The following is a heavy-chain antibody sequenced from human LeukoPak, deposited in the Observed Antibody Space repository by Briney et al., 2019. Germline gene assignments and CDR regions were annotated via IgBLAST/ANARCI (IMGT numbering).Heavy chain of an antibody. CDR1: GYTFTSYG. CDR3: ARGGSTWIGARLSVFDV. CDR2: INPNSGGT. D-gene: IGHD2/OR15-2a*01. V-gene: IGHV1-2*02. J-gene: IGHJ3*01. Sequence: ASVKVSCKASGYTFTSYGISWVRQAPGQGLEWMGWINPNSGGTNYAQKFQGRVTMTRDTSISTAYMELSSLTSDDTAVYYCARGGSTWIGARLSVFDVWGQGTMFTVSS.